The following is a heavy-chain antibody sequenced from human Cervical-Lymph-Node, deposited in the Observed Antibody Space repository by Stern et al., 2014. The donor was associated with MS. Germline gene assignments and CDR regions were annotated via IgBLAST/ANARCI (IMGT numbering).Heavy chain of an antibody. CDR2: ISSSSSYI. V-gene: IGHV3-21*01. D-gene: IGHD3-10*01. CDR1: GFTFSSYS. CDR3: ARDTITMVRGGYYFDY. J-gene: IGHJ4*02. Sequence: EVHLLESGGGLVKPGGSLRLSCAASGFTFSSYSMNWVRQAPGKGLEWVSSISSSSSYIYYADSVKGRFTISRDNAKNSLYLQMNSLRAEDTAVYYCARDTITMVRGGYYFDYWGQGTLVTVSS.